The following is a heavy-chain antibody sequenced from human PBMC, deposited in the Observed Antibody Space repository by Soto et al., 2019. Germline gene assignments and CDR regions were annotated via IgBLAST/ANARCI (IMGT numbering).Heavy chain of an antibody. V-gene: IGHV4-59*01. CDR3: AREYYYGSVRYRGMDV. CDR1: GASISPYY. D-gene: IGHD3-10*01. CDR2: IFSSGNT. Sequence: SETLSLTCSVSGASISPYYWTWIRQPPGKGLEWIGYIFSSGNTNYNPSLKSRVTISVDTSKYQFSLKLSSVTAADTAVYYCAREYYYGSVRYRGMDVWGEGTTVTVSS. J-gene: IGHJ6*04.